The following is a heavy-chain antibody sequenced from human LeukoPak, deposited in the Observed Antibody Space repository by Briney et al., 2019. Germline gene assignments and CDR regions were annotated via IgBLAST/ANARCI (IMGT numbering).Heavy chain of an antibody. Sequence: SETLSLTCTVSGGSISSYYWSWIRQPPGKGLEWIGYIYYSGSTNYNPSLKSRVTISVDTSKNQFSLKLSSVTAADTAVYYCARYLTATDAFDIWGQGKMVTVSS. V-gene: IGHV4-59*08. J-gene: IGHJ3*02. D-gene: IGHD2-8*01. CDR2: IYYSGST. CDR3: ARYLTATDAFDI. CDR1: GGSISSYY.